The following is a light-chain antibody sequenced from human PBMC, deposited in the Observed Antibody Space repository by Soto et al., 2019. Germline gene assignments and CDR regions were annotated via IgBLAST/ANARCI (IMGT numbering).Light chain of an antibody. Sequence: EIVLIQSPATLSLSAGDRATLSCRASQNVGTYLAWYQQRPGQAPRLLIYGASNRATGIPARFSGSGSRTDFTLTITSLEPEDFAVYFCQHRHTWPPDATFGPGTRLEIK. CDR1: QNVGTY. CDR2: GAS. J-gene: IGKJ5*01. V-gene: IGKV3-11*01. CDR3: QHRHTWPPDAT.